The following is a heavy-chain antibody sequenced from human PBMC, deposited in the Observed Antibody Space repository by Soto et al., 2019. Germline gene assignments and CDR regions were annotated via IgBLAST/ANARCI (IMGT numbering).Heavy chain of an antibody. V-gene: IGHV4-30-2*01. CDR1: AGSISSGGYS. CDR3: ATQRYSNSGAYYYYAMDV. D-gene: IGHD4-4*01. CDR2: IYQSGNT. J-gene: IGHJ6*02. Sequence: PSETLSLTCAVSAGSISSGGYSWGWLRQPPGKGLEWIGYIYQSGNTYYNPSLKSRVTISVDRSRNQFSLKLSSVNAADTAVYFWATQRYSNSGAYYYYAMDVWGQGTTVTVS.